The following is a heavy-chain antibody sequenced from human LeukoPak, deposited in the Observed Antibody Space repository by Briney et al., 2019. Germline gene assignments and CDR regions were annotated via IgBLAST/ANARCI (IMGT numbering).Heavy chain of an antibody. CDR2: ITTSDGNT. CDR1: GFTFSSYT. J-gene: IGHJ4*02. D-gene: IGHD7-27*01. Sequence: GGSLRHSCAASGFTFSSYTMSWVRQAPEKGLEWVSTITTSDGNTYYADSVKGRFTVSRDNSKNTLFLQMNSLRAEDTAVYYCAKDGGLWVSAHWGDSWGRGTLVTVSS. V-gene: IGHV3-23*01. CDR3: AKDGGLWVSAHWGDS.